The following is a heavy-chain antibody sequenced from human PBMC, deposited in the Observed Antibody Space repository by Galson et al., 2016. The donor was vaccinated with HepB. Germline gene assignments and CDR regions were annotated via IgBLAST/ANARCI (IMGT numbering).Heavy chain of an antibody. Sequence: SLRLSCAVSGFTFDDYAMHWVRHSPGKGLEWVAGINWNSGTVFYADSVKGRFTISRDNNRNSIYLRMDNLSVEDAAFYFCARDPYQWLSKYYFDYWGQGALVTVSS. CDR3: ARDPYQWLSKYYFDY. J-gene: IGHJ4*02. D-gene: IGHD6-19*01. CDR2: INWNSGTV. V-gene: IGHV3-9*01. CDR1: GFTFDDYA.